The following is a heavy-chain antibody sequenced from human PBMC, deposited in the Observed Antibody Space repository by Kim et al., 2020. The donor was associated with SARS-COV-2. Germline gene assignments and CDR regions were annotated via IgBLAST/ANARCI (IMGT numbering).Heavy chain of an antibody. Sequence: SETLSLTCTVSGVSISTYYWSWIRQTPGKGLEWIGYFYSSGTTNYNPSLKSRVTISVDTSKSQFSLRLSSVTAADTAVYYCVSASSGSYPQFDYWGQGTLVTVSS. J-gene: IGHJ4*02. CDR1: GVSISTYY. CDR2: FYSSGTT. D-gene: IGHD3-22*01. CDR3: VSASSGSYPQFDY. V-gene: IGHV4-59*08.